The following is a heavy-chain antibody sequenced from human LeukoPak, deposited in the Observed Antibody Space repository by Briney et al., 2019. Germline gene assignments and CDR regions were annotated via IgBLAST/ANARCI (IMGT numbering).Heavy chain of an antibody. D-gene: IGHD1-26*01. J-gene: IGHJ4*02. Sequence: PSETLSLTCTVSGGSISSYYWSWIRQSPGKGLEWIGEVNQSGGTNYTPSLESRVTISVDTFKNQFSLKLSSVTAADTAVYFCASGRWDLRFHYWGQGALVTASS. CDR1: GGSISSYY. V-gene: IGHV4-34*01. CDR3: ASGRWDLRFHY. CDR2: VNQSGGT.